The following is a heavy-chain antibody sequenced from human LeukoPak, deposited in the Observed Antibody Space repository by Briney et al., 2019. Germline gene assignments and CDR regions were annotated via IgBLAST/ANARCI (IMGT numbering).Heavy chain of an antibody. J-gene: IGHJ5*02. Sequence: ASVKVSCKASGYTFTSYYMHWVRQAPGQGLEWMGIINPSGGSTSYAQKFQGRVTMTRDMSTSTVYMELSSLRSEDTAVYYCARLSRYDILTGPFDPWGQGTLVTVFS. CDR1: GYTFTSYY. CDR3: ARLSRYDILTGPFDP. CDR2: INPSGGST. D-gene: IGHD3-9*01. V-gene: IGHV1-46*01.